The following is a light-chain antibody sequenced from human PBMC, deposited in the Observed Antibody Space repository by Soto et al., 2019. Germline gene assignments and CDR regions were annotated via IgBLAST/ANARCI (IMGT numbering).Light chain of an antibody. J-gene: IGKJ2*01. V-gene: IGKV1-39*01. Sequence: DIQMTQAPSSLSASVGDRVTITCRASQSISSYLNWYQQKPGKAPKLLIYAASSLQSGVPSRFSGSGSWTDFTLTISSLQPEDFATYYCQQSYSTPHTCGQGTKLEIK. CDR1: QSISSY. CDR3: QQSYSTPHT. CDR2: AAS.